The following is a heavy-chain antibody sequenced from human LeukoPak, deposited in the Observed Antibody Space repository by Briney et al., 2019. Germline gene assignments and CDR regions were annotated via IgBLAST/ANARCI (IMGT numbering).Heavy chain of an antibody. J-gene: IGHJ4*02. CDR3: AKALPDFWSGYFLDY. V-gene: IGHV3-30*02. CDR1: GLSLSSHW. CDR2: IRYDGSNK. D-gene: IGHD3-3*01. Sequence: PGGSLRLSCAASGLSLSSHWMSWVRQAPGKGLEWVAFIRYDGSNKYYADSVKGRFTISRDNSKNTLYLQMNSLRAEDTAVYYCAKALPDFWSGYFLDYWGQGTLVTVSS.